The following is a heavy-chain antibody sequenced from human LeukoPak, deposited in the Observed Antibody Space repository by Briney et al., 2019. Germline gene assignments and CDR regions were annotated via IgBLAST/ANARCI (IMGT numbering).Heavy chain of an antibody. D-gene: IGHD4-17*01. CDR1: GFSFSTYW. V-gene: IGHV3-74*01. CDR3: AGEWSAYGDYVWPVDY. CDR2: INPDGSST. Sequence: GGSLRLSCAASGFSFSTYWMHWVRQAPGKGLVWVSRINPDGSSTNYADSVKGRFTISRDNAKNTLYLQMNSLRAGDTALYYCAGEWSAYGDYVWPVDYWGQGTLVTVSS. J-gene: IGHJ4*02.